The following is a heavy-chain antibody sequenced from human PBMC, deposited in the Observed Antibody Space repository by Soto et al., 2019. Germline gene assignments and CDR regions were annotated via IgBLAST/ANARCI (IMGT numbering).Heavy chain of an antibody. Sequence: ASVKVSCKACGDSFTSYAMHWVRQAPGQRLEWMGWINAGNGNTKYSQKFQGRVTMTRDTSTSTAYMELRSLRSDDTAVYYCARDDITMVRLNWFDPWGQGTLVTVSS. V-gene: IGHV1-3*01. D-gene: IGHD3-10*01. J-gene: IGHJ5*02. CDR2: INAGNGNT. CDR3: ARDDITMVRLNWFDP. CDR1: GDSFTSYA.